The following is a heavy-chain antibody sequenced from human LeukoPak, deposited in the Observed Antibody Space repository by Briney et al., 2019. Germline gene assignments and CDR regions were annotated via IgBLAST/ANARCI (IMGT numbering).Heavy chain of an antibody. CDR2: IYTSGST. CDR1: GGSISSYY. J-gene: IGHJ4*02. CDR3: ARLQPRSAFDY. Sequence: SETLSLTCTVSGGSISSYYWSWIRQPAGKGLERIGRIYTSGSTSYNPSLKSRVTMSVDTSKNQFSLKLSSVTAADTAVYYCARLQPRSAFDYLGQGTLVTVSS. D-gene: IGHD1-1*01. V-gene: IGHV4-4*07.